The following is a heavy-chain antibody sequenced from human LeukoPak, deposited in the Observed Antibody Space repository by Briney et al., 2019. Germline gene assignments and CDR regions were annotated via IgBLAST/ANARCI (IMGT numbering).Heavy chain of an antibody. V-gene: IGHV3-30*18. CDR1: GFTFSSYG. J-gene: IGHJ4*02. D-gene: IGHD3-10*01. CDR2: ISYDGSNK. Sequence: GGSLRLSCAASGFTFSSYGMHWVRQAPGKGLEWVAVISYDGSNKYYADSVKGRFTISRDNSKNTLYLQMNSLRAEDTAVYYSAKDQGDRGVMNYWGQGTLVTVSS. CDR3: AKDQGDRGVMNY.